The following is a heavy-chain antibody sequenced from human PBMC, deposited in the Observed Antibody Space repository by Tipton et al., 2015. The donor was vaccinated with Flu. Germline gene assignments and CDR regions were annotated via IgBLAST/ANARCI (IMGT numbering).Heavy chain of an antibody. Sequence: SLRLSCAASGFTFSSYSMNWVRQAPGKGLEWVSSISSSSSYIYYADSVKGRFTISRDNAKNSLYLQMNSLRAEDTAVYYCARLPTWWVFAPLIYGMDVWGQGTTVTVSS. CDR3: ARLPTWWVFAPLIYGMDV. V-gene: IGHV3-21*01. CDR2: ISSSSSYI. J-gene: IGHJ6*02. CDR1: GFTFSSYS. D-gene: IGHD2-8*02.